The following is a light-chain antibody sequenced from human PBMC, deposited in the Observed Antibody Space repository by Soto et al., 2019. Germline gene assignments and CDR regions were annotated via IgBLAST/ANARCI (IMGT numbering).Light chain of an antibody. CDR3: QQYNSYSPLT. J-gene: IGKJ4*01. CDR1: QSISTW. CDR2: KAS. V-gene: IGKV1-5*03. Sequence: DIHMTQSPSTLPASFGDRVTMTCRANQSISTWLAWYQQKPGKAPNLLIYKASRLETGVPSRFSGSGSGTEFTLTISFLQPDDFATYYCQQYNSYSPLTFGGGTKVDIK.